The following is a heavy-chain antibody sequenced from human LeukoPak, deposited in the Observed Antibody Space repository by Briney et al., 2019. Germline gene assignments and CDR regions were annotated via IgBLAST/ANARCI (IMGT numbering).Heavy chain of an antibody. CDR2: INPTGGST. CDR3: ARGSSSFDY. V-gene: IGHV1-46*01. J-gene: IGHJ4*02. Sequence: ASVKVSCKASGYTFTRYYMNWVRQAPGQGLERMAIINPTGGSTSYAQKFQGRVTMTRDTSTSTVYMELSSLRSDDTAVYYCARGSSSFDYWGQGTLVTVSS. CDR1: GYTFTRYY. D-gene: IGHD6-13*01.